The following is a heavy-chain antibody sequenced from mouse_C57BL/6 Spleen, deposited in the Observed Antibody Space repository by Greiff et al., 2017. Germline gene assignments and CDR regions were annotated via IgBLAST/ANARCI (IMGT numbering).Heavy chain of an antibody. V-gene: IGHV1-69*01. Sequence: QVQLQQSGAELVMPGASVKLSCKASGYTFTSYWMHWVKQRPGQGLEWIGEIDPSDSYTNYNQKFKGKSTLTVDKSSSTAYMQLSSLTSEDSAVYYCARSDSVVATGGYWGQGTSVTVSS. J-gene: IGHJ4*01. D-gene: IGHD1-1*01. CDR1: GYTFTSYW. CDR3: ARSDSVVATGGY. CDR2: IDPSDSYT.